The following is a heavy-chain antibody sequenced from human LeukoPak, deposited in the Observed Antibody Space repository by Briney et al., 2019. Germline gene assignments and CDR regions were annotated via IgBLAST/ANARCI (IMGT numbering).Heavy chain of an antibody. CDR1: GFTFSSYG. J-gene: IGHJ4*02. CDR3: AEDYYDSSGHTDYYFDY. Sequence: PGGSLRLSCAASGFTFSSYGMHWVRQAPAKGLEWVAFIRYDGSNKYYADSVKGRFTISRDNSKNTLYLQMNSLRAEDTAVYYCAEDYYDSSGHTDYYFDYWGQGTLVTVSS. CDR2: IRYDGSNK. D-gene: IGHD3-22*01. V-gene: IGHV3-30*02.